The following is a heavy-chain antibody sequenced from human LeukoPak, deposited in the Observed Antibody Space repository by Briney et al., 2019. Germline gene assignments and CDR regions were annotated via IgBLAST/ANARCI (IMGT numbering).Heavy chain of an antibody. Sequence: GGSLRLSCAASGFTFSSHAMSWVRQAPGKGLEWISLIRGSSDVIEYADSVRGRFTISRDNSKNTVSLQMNNLRAEDTAVYYCAKGQSASSTFDSWGQGTLATVSS. CDR2: IRGSSDVI. V-gene: IGHV3-23*01. CDR3: AKGQSASSTFDS. CDR1: GFTFSSHA. J-gene: IGHJ4*02.